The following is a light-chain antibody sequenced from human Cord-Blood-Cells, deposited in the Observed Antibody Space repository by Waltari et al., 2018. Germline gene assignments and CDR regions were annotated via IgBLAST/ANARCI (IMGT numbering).Light chain of an antibody. J-gene: IGKJ4*01. Sequence: EIVLTLSPATLSLSPGESRTLTCRASQSVSSYLAWYQQKPGQAPRLLIYDASNMATGIPARFSGSGSGTDFTLTISSLEPEDFAVYYCQQRSNWLTFGGGTKVEIK. CDR3: QQRSNWLT. V-gene: IGKV3-11*01. CDR1: QSVSSY. CDR2: DAS.